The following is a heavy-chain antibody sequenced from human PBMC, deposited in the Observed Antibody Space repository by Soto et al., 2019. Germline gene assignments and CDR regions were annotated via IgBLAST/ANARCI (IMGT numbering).Heavy chain of an antibody. D-gene: IGHD3-10*01. CDR2: ISAYNDNT. Sequence: QVQLVQSGAEVMKPGASVKVSCKASGYSFNSYVINWVRQAPGQGLECMGWISAYNDNTNYARKFQGRVTMTTDTSTSTVFMELRSLRSDDTAVYYCARARHFYGSGTYHPFDYWGQGTLVTVSS. CDR1: GYSFNSYV. J-gene: IGHJ4*02. V-gene: IGHV1-18*01. CDR3: ARARHFYGSGTYHPFDY.